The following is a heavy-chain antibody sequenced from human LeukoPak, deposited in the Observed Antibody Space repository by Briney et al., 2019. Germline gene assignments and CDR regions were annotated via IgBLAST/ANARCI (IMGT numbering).Heavy chain of an antibody. CDR1: GYSGSSGYW. J-gene: IGHJ4*02. D-gene: IGHD3-10*01. CDR3: ARNDYYSADC. CDR2: INHSGTTT. Sequence: SGTLSLTCAVSGYSGSSGYWWSWVRQSPGKGLEWIGEINHSGTTTNYNPSLKSRVAISLDKPNNQFSLEVTSMTAADTAVYYCARNDYYSADCWGQGALVTVSS. V-gene: IGHV4-4*02.